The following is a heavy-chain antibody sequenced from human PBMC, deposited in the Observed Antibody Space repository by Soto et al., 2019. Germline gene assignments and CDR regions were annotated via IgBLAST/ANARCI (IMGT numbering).Heavy chain of an antibody. D-gene: IGHD3-22*01. CDR2: IIPIFGTA. CDR1: GGTFSSYA. J-gene: IGHJ4*02. CDR3: AREYYYEISGYYSLDY. V-gene: IGHV1-69*13. Sequence: SVKVSCKASGGTFSSYAISWVRQAPGQGLEWMGGIIPIFGTANYAQKFQGRVTITADESTGTAYMELSSLRSEDTAVYYCAREYYYEISGYYSLDYWGQGTLVTVSS.